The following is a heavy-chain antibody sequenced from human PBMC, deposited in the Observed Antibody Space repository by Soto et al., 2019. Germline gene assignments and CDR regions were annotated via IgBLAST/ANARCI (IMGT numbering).Heavy chain of an antibody. CDR1: GFTFSSYG. D-gene: IGHD2-15*01. J-gene: IGHJ6*03. Sequence: GGSLRLSCAASGFTFSSYGMHWVRQAPGKGLEWVAVIWYDGSNKYYADSVKGRFTISRDNSKNTLYLQMNSLRAEDTAVYYCAREGRDCSGGSCFYRAALVHYYYYMDVWGKGTTVTVSS. CDR2: IWYDGSNK. CDR3: AREGRDCSGGSCFYRAALVHYYYYMDV. V-gene: IGHV3-33*01.